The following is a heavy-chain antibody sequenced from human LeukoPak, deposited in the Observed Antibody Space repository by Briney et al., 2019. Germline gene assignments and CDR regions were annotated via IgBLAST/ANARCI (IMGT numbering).Heavy chain of an antibody. D-gene: IGHD4-11*01. V-gene: IGHV4-39*01. CDR1: GGSISSSSYY. J-gene: IGHJ4*02. Sequence: NASETLSLTCTVSGGSISSSSYYWGWIRQPPGKGLEWIGSIYYSGSTYYNPSLKSRVTISVDTSKNQFSLKLSSVTAADTAVYYCARQVEGHSNYPFDYWGQGTLVTVSS. CDR3: ARQVEGHSNYPFDY. CDR2: IYYSGST.